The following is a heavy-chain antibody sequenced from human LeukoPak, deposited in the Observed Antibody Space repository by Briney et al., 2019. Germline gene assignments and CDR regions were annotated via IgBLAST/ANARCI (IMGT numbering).Heavy chain of an antibody. J-gene: IGHJ4*02. D-gene: IGHD6-13*01. CDR2: ISGSGGST. CDR1: GFTFSSYA. Sequence: GGSLRLSCAGYGFTFSSYAMSWVRQAPGKGLEWVSVISGSGGSTYYADSVKGRFTISRDNSKNTLYLQMNSLRAEDTAVYYCAKIRDGQQLVRPRGRYFDYWGQGTLVTVSS. CDR3: AKIRDGQQLVRPRGRYFDY. V-gene: IGHV3-23*01.